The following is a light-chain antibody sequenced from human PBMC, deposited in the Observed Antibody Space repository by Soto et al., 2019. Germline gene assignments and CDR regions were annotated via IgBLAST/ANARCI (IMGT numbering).Light chain of an antibody. CDR3: QQYNTWPRT. CDR1: QSVSNN. CDR2: GAS. J-gene: IGKJ1*01. V-gene: IGKV3-15*01. Sequence: EIVMTQSPATQSVSPGERATLSGRASQSVSNNLAWYQQKPGQAPRLLIYGASTRATGIPARFSGSGSGTEFTLTVSSLQSEDFAVYYCQQYNTWPRTFGQGTKVEIK.